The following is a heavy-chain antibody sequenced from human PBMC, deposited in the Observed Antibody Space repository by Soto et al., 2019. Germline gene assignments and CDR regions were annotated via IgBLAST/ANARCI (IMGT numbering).Heavy chain of an antibody. D-gene: IGHD6-6*01. J-gene: IGHJ6*02. V-gene: IGHV3-7*01. CDR1: GFTFSSYL. CDR2: IKQDGSEK. CDR3: AREGIAARPYYYYGMDV. Sequence: PGRSLRLSCAASGFTFSSYLMSWVRQAPGKGLEWVANIKQDGSEKYYVDSVKGRFTISRDNAKNSLFLQLSSLRAEDTAVYYCAREGIAARPYYYYGMDVWGQGTTVTVSS.